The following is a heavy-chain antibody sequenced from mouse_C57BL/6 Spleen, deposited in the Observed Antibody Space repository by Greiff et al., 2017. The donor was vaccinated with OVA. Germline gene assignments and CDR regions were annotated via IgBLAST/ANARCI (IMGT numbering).Heavy chain of an antibody. CDR2: IWRGGST. V-gene: IGHV2-5*01. D-gene: IGHD1-1*01. CDR3: AKPLSTVVPGAMDY. J-gene: IGHJ4*01. CDR1: GFSLTSYG. Sequence: QVQLQQSGPGLVQPSQSLSITCTVSGFSLTSYGVHWVRQSPGKGLEWLGVIWRGGSTDYNAAFMSRLSITKDNSKCQVFFKMNSLQADDTAIYYCAKPLSTVVPGAMDYWGQGTSVTVSS.